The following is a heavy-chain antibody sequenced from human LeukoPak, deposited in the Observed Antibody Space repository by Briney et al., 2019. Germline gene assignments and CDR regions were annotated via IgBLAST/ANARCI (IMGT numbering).Heavy chain of an antibody. CDR1: GFTFSSYW. V-gene: IGHV3-7*01. CDR2: IKQDGSEK. Sequence: GGSLRLSCAASGFTFSSYWMSWVRQAPGKGLEWVANIKQDGSEKYYVDSVKGRFTISRDNAKNSLYLQMNSLRAEDTAVYHCAKVGQYYYYYMDVWGKGTTVTVSS. D-gene: IGHD3/OR15-3a*01. CDR3: AKVGQYYYYYMDV. J-gene: IGHJ6*03.